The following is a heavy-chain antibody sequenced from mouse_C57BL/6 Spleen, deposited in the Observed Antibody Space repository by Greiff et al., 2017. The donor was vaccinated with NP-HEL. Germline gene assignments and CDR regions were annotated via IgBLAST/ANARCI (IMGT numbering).Heavy chain of an antibody. V-gene: IGHV5-9*01. CDR3: ASDDA. CDR1: GFTFSSYT. J-gene: IGHJ3*01. CDR2: ISGCGGNT. Sequence: EVQRVESGGGLVKPGGSLKLSCAASGFTFSSYTMSWVRQTPEKRLEWVATISGCGGNTYYPDSVKGRFTISRDNAKNTLYMQLSSLRAEDTALYYCASDDAGGQGTLVTVSA.